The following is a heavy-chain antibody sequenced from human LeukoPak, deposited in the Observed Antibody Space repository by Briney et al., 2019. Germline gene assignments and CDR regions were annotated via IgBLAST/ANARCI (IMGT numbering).Heavy chain of an antibody. CDR2: IIPIFDTA. Sequence: SVKVSCKASGGTFSSYAISWVRQAPGQGLEWMGGIIPIFDTANYAQKFQGRVTITADESTSTAYMELSSLRSEDTAVYYCARAYGSGSYYNIGYYFDYWGQGTLVTVSS. D-gene: IGHD3-10*01. CDR3: ARAYGSGSYYNIGYYFDY. V-gene: IGHV1-69*13. J-gene: IGHJ4*02. CDR1: GGTFSSYA.